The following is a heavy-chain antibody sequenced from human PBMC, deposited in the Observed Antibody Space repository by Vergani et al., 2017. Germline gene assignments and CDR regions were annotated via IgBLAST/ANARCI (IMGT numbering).Heavy chain of an antibody. Sequence: QVQLVQSGAEVKKPGASVKVSCKASGYTFTGYYMNWARQAPGQGLEWMGWINPNSGDTNYAQKFQGRVTMTRDTSISTAYMELSRLRSDDTAVYYCARKTPHDYWGQGTLVTVSS. J-gene: IGHJ4*02. CDR2: INPNSGDT. CDR1: GYTFTGYY. CDR3: ARKTPHDY. V-gene: IGHV1-2*02.